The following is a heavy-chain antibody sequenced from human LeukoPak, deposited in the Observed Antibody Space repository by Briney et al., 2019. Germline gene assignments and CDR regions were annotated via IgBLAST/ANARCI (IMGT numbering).Heavy chain of an antibody. Sequence: SETLSLTCTVSVGSISSYYWSCIRQPPGKGRGWLGYIYYSGSTNYNPSLKSRVTISVDTSKNQFSLKLNSVTAADTAVYYCARGASSGWFGGYYYYMDVWGKGTTVTVSS. D-gene: IGHD6-19*01. CDR3: ARGASSGWFGGYYYYMDV. V-gene: IGHV4-59*01. CDR2: IYYSGST. J-gene: IGHJ6*03. CDR1: VGSISSYY.